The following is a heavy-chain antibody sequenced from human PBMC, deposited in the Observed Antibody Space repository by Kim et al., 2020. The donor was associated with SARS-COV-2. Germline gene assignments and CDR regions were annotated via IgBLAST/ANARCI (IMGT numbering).Heavy chain of an antibody. V-gene: IGHV4-34*01. D-gene: IGHD1-1*01. CDR2: INHSGST. CDR3: ARGPIGGTGTLTGKSYYF. Sequence: SETLSLTCAVYGGSFSGYYWSWIRQPPGKGLEWIGEINHSGSTNYNPSLKSRVSISVDTSKNQFSLKLSSVTAADTAVYYCARGPIGGTGTLTGKSYYF. CDR1: GGSFSGYY. J-gene: IGHJ4*01.